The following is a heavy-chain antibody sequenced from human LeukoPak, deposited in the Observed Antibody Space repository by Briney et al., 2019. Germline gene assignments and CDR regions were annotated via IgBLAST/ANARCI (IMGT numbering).Heavy chain of an antibody. CDR2: ISGSGGST. D-gene: IGHD3-22*01. V-gene: IGHV3-23*01. CDR1: GFTFSNYA. Sequence: GGSPRLSCAASGFTFSNYAMSWVRQAPGKGLEWVSAISGSGGSTYYADSVKGRFTISRDNSKNTLYLQMNSLRAEDTAVYYCAKLAGYYDSSGYLFDYWGQGTLVTVSS. CDR3: AKLAGYYDSSGYLFDY. J-gene: IGHJ4*02.